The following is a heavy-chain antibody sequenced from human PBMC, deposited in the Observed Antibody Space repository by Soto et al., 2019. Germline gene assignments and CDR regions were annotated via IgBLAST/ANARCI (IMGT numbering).Heavy chain of an antibody. Sequence: QVKLVQSGAEVKKPGASVKASCKASGSTFTGYYMHWVRQAPGQGLEWMGWTNPNSGGTNYAQKFQGRVTMTRDTSISTAYVERSRLRSDDTAVYYCARVMRFGEFPRGNWFDPWGQGTLVTVSS. J-gene: IGHJ5*02. CDR1: GSTFTGYY. CDR3: ARVMRFGEFPRGNWFDP. CDR2: TNPNSGGT. D-gene: IGHD3-10*01. V-gene: IGHV1-2*02.